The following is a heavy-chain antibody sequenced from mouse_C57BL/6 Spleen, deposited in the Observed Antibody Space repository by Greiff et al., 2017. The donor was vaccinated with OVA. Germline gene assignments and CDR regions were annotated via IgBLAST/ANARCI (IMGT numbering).Heavy chain of an antibody. CDR2: IYPSDSET. CDR1: GYTFTSYW. CDR3: AIRLYYRYAMDY. Sequence: QVQLQQPGAELVRPGSSVKLSCKASGYTFTSYWMDWVKQRPGQGLEWIGNIYPSDSETHYNQKFKDKATLTVDKSSSTAYMQLSSLTSEDSAVYYCAIRLYYRYAMDYWGQGTSVTVSS. V-gene: IGHV1-61*01. J-gene: IGHJ4*01. D-gene: IGHD2-1*01.